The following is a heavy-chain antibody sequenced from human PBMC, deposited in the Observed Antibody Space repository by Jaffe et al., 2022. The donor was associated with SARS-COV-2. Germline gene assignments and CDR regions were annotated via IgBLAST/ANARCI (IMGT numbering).Heavy chain of an antibody. CDR2: ISVSGGST. J-gene: IGHJ4*02. CDR3: AKQRGSPEFFDY. CDR1: GFTFSSYA. D-gene: IGHD6-6*01. Sequence: EVQLLESGGGFVQPGGSLRLSCAASGFTFSSYAMNWVRQAPGKGLEWISGISVSGGSTHYADSVKGRFTISRDNSKNTLYLHMNSLRAEDTAVYYCAKQRGSPEFFDYWGQGTLVTVSS. V-gene: IGHV3-23*01.